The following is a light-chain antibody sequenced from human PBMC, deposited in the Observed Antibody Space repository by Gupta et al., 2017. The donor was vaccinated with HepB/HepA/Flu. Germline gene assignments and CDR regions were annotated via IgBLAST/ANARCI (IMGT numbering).Light chain of an antibody. CDR1: QSVLYSSNNKNY. Sequence: DIVMTQSPDSLAVSLVERATINCKSSQSVLYSSNNKNYLAWYQQKPGQPPKLLIYWASTRESGLPDRFSGRGSATYFTLTISSLQAEDVAVYYCQQEDSTPKTFGQGTKVEIK. J-gene: IGKJ1*01. CDR2: WAS. V-gene: IGKV4-1*01. CDR3: QQEDSTPKT.